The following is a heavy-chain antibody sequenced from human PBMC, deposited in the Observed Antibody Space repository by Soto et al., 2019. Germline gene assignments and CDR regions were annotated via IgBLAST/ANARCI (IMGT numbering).Heavy chain of an antibody. CDR1: GFTVSSYA. J-gene: IGHJ3*02. CDR2: ISYDGSDK. D-gene: IGHD5-18*01. V-gene: IGHV3-30-3*01. Sequence: GGSLRLACAASGFTVSSYAMHWVRQAPGKGLEWVAVISYDGSDKYYADSVKGRFTISRDNSKNTLYLQMTSLRAEDTAVYYCARERGYSYGYDAFDIWGQGTMVTVSS. CDR3: ARERGYSYGYDAFDI.